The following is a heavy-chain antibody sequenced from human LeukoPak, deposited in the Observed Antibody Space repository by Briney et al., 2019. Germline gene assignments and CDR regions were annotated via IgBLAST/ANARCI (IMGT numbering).Heavy chain of an antibody. CDR3: ASDYGNYYYFDY. CDR2: LYTYCTT. D-gene: IGHD4-11*01. CDR1: GGSICSYN. Sequence: SETLSFNGTGAGGSICSYNWSWIQQPDGKGLEWSGRLYTYCTTIYNHALKRRVNMSVDTYKHRFSLKLSSVTAADTAVYYCASDYGNYYYFDYWGQGTLVTVSS. J-gene: IGHJ4*02. V-gene: IGHV4-4*07.